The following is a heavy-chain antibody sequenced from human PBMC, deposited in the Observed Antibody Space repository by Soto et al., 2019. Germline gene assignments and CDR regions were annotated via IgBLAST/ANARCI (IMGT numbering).Heavy chain of an antibody. Sequence: QVQLVQSGAEVRQPASSVKVSCKTSGGTFSSYAISWVRQAPGQGLEWMGGIVPIVDTSTYAQKFQGRVTITAAESTSTAYMELSXLRXXXXXXXXXXXXXXXXXXXXXXXQGXLVTVSS. CDR2: IVPIVDTS. J-gene: IGHJ1*01. V-gene: IGHV1-69*12. CDR3: XXXXXXXXXXXX. CDR1: GGTFSSYA.